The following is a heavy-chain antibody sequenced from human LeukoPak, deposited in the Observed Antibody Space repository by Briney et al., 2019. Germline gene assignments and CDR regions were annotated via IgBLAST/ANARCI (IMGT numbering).Heavy chain of an antibody. CDR2: XSXNXGNT. D-gene: IGHD6-6*01. Sequence: VXVSCKASXXXXXXXXXSWVXXAPGXXXXXMXXXSXNXGNTKSAQKNQGRVTMTTDTSTSTVHMELRSLRSDDTAVYYCARMSFLKQRTPPRPDDAFDIWGQGTMITVSS. CDR3: ARMSFLKQRTPPRPDDAFDI. J-gene: IGHJ3*02. V-gene: IGHV1-18*01. CDR1: XXXXXXXX.